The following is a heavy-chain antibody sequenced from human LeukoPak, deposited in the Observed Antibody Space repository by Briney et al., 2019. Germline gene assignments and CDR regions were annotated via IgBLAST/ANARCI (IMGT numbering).Heavy chain of an antibody. V-gene: IGHV3-74*01. CDR3: AREWGNSVLPLDY. CDR2: INGEGSIV. J-gene: IGHJ4*02. D-gene: IGHD3-16*01. CDR1: GFTFSSYW. Sequence: PGGSLRLSCAASGFTFSSYWMHWVRQGPGIGLVWVSRINGEGSIVNYADSAKGRFTISRDNAKNTLDLQMNSLRVEDTAVYFCAREWGNSVLPLDYWGQGTLVTVSP.